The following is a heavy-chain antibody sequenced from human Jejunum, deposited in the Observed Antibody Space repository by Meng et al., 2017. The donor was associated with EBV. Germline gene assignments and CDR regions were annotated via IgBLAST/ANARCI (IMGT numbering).Heavy chain of an antibody. CDR2: FDPEDDEM. D-gene: IGHD6-19*01. V-gene: IGHV1-24*01. J-gene: IGHJ5*02. Sequence: QVQLVQSGAEVKTPRASVKVSCKVSGHTLIELSMHWVRQSPGKGIEWMGGFDPEDDEMVFAQEFQGRVTMTEDTSTNTAYMELSRLSSEDTAVYYCATFRGAVSANGWFDPWGQGTLVTVSS. CDR3: ATFRGAVSANGWFDP. CDR1: GHTLIELS.